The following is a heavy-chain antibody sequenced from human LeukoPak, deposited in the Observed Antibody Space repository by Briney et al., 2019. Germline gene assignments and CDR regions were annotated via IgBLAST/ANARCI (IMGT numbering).Heavy chain of an antibody. CDR3: ARRMGDVVVVYFDY. CDR1: GGSISSTGYY. J-gene: IGHJ4*02. CDR2: IYYSGST. V-gene: IGHV4-39*01. Sequence: KPSETLSLTCTVSGGSISSTGYYWGWIRQPPGKGLEWIGSIYYSGSTYYNPSLKSRVTISVDTSKNQFSLKLNSVTAADTAMYYCARRMGDVVVVYFDYWGQGTLVTVSS. D-gene: IGHD2-2*01.